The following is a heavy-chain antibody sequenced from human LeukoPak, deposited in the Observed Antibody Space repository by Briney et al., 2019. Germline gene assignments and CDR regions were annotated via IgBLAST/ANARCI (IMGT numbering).Heavy chain of an antibody. CDR3: ARDFIVGATPAALDI. D-gene: IGHD1-26*01. J-gene: IGHJ3*02. V-gene: IGHV4-59*01. CDR2: IYYGGST. Sequence: SETLSLTCTVSGGSISSYYWSWIRQPPGKGLEWIGYIYYGGSTNYNPSLKSRVTISVDTPKNQFSLKLSSVTAADMAVYYCARDFIVGATPAALDIWGQGTMVTVSS. CDR1: GGSISSYY.